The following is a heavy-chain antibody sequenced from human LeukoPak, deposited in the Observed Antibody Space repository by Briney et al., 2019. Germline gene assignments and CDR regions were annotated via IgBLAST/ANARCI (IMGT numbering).Heavy chain of an antibody. Sequence: SETLSLTCTVSGGSISSGGYYWSWIRQHPGKGLEWIGYIYYSGSTYYNPSLKSRVTISVDTSKNQFSLKLSSVTAADTAVYYCARGTGFPFGELSWFDPWGQGTLVTDSS. J-gene: IGHJ5*02. CDR2: IYYSGST. CDR3: ARGTGFPFGELSWFDP. D-gene: IGHD3-10*01. V-gene: IGHV4-31*03. CDR1: GGSISSGGYY.